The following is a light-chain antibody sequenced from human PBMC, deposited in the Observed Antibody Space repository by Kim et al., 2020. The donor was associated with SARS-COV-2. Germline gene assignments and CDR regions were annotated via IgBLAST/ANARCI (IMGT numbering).Light chain of an antibody. Sequence: SGSPGERATLSCRASQSVSSNLAWYQQKPGQAPRLLIYGAFTRATGIPARFSGSGSGTEFTLTINSPQSEDFAVYYCQQYKNWPYTFGQGTKLEI. CDR2: GAF. CDR1: QSVSSN. CDR3: QQYKNWPYT. J-gene: IGKJ2*01. V-gene: IGKV3-15*01.